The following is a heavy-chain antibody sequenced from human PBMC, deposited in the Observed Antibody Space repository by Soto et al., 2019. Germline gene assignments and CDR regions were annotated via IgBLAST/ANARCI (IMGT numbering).Heavy chain of an antibody. D-gene: IGHD3-3*02. Sequence: SETLSLTCTVSGGSISSYYWSWIRQPPGKELQYIGYIYYSGSTNYNPSLKSRVTISDDTSTNQFSLTLSSVTAADTAVYYCARVLGNDAFDIWGQGTMVTVSS. CDR1: GGSISSYY. V-gene: IGHV4-59*08. J-gene: IGHJ3*02. CDR3: ARVLGNDAFDI. CDR2: IYYSGST.